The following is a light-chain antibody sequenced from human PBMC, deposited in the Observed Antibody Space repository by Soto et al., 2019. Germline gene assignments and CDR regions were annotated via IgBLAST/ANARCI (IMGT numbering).Light chain of an antibody. CDR3: QQFSSYPHT. V-gene: IGKV3-20*01. Sequence: EIELTQSPCTLSLSLGERVTISCRASQSVSSNYLAWHQQKPGQAPKLLIYDASSRATGIPDRFSGGGSGTDFTLTISRLEPEDFAVYYCQQFSSYPHTFGGGTKVDI. CDR1: QSVSSNY. J-gene: IGKJ4*01. CDR2: DAS.